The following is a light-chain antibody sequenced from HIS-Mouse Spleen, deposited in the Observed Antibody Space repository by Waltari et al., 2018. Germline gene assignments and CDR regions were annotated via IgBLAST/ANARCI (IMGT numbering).Light chain of an antibody. CDR3: SSYTSSSTLGRV. CDR1: SSDVGGYTY. CDR2: DVS. V-gene: IGLV2-14*03. J-gene: IGLJ3*02. Sequence: QSALTQPASVSGSPGQSITISCTGTSSDVGGYTYVSCYQQHPGKAPKLMIYDVSNRPSGVSNRFSGSKSGNTASLTISGLQAEDEADYYCSSYTSSSTLGRVFGGGTKLTVL.